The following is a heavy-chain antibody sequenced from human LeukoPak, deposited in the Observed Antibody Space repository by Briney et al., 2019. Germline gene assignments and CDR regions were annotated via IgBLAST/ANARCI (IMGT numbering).Heavy chain of an antibody. V-gene: IGHV3-21*01. D-gene: IGHD6-13*01. CDR3: ARDRSSSWSFDS. Sequence: GGSLRLSCAASGFTFSSYNMNWVRQAPGKGLEWVSSIRSISSYIYYADSVKGRFTISRDNAKNTLYLQMNSLRVDDTAVYYCARDRSSSWSFDSWGQGTLVSVSS. CDR1: GFTFSSYN. CDR2: IRSISSYI. J-gene: IGHJ4*02.